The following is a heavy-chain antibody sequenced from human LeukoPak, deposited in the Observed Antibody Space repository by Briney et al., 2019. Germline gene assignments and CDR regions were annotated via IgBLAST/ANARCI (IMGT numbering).Heavy chain of an antibody. J-gene: IGHJ4*02. CDR3: VRTDYYDTSKYYDS. CDR1: GFTFSSYW. CDR2: INNNGSTT. V-gene: IGHV3-74*01. Sequence: GGSLRLSCAAAGFTFSSYWMHWVRQAPGKGLVWVSRINNNGSTTNYADSVKGRFTISRDNAKNTLYLQMSSLRADDTAVYFCVRTDYYDTSKYYDSWGQGTLVTVSS. D-gene: IGHD3-22*01.